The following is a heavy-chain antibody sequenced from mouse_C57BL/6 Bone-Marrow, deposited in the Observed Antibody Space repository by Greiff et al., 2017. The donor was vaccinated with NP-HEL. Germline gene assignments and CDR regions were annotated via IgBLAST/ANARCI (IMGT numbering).Heavy chain of an antibody. CDR2: INPSSGYT. Sequence: VQLQQSGAELARPGASVKMSCKASGYTFTSYTMHWVKQRPGQGLEWIGYINPSSGYTKYNQKFKDKATLTADKSSSTAYMQLSSLTSEDSAVYYCARSPYYYGSSYWYFDVWGTGTTVTVSS. CDR3: ARSPYYYGSSYWYFDV. CDR1: GYTFTSYT. J-gene: IGHJ1*03. D-gene: IGHD1-1*01. V-gene: IGHV1-4*01.